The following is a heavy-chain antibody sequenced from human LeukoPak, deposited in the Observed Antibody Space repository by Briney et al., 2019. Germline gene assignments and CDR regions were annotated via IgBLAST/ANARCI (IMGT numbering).Heavy chain of an antibody. CDR1: GGSISSYY. CDR3: ARDLGVVVPAVVHNWFDP. Sequence: SETLSLTCTVSGGSISSYYWSWIRQPPGKGLEWIGYIYYSGSTNYNPSLKSRVTISVDTSKNQFSLKLSSVTAADTAVYYCARDLGVVVPAVVHNWFDPWGQGTLVTVSS. V-gene: IGHV4-59*12. D-gene: IGHD2-2*01. J-gene: IGHJ5*02. CDR2: IYYSGST.